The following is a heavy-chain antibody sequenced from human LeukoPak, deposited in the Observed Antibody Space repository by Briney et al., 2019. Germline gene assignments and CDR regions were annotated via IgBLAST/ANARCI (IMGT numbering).Heavy chain of an antibody. D-gene: IGHD3-10*01. J-gene: IGHJ5*02. CDR3: ARDFNYSGSGTRGWFDP. V-gene: IGHV1-8*01. Sequence: GASVKVSCKASGYTFTSYDVNWVRQATGQGLEWMGWMNPNSGNTGYAQKFQGRVTMTTDTSTTTAYMELRSLRSDDTAVYYCARDFNYSGSGTRGWFDPWGQGTLVTVSS. CDR2: MNPNSGNT. CDR1: GYTFTSYD.